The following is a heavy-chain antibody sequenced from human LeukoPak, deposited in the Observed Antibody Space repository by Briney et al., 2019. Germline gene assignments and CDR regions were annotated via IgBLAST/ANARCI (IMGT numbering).Heavy chain of an antibody. V-gene: IGHV3-20*04. CDR1: GFTFYDYV. CDR2: INWNGGST. Sequence: GGPLRLSCAASGFTFYDYVMRWLRQAPGKGVEWVSGINWNGGSTGYADSVKGRFTISRDNAKNSLYLQMNSLRAEDAALYYCARDPDRYYFDYWGQGTLVTVSS. D-gene: IGHD1-14*01. CDR3: ARDPDRYYFDY. J-gene: IGHJ4*02.